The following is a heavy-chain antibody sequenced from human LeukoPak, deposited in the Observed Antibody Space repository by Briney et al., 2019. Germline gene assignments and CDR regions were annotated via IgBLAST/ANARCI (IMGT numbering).Heavy chain of an antibody. Sequence: PSETLSLTCTVSGGSISSYYWSWIRQPPGKGLEWIGYIYYSGSTNYNPSLKSRVTISVDKSKNQFSLKLSSVTAADTAVYYCASPRSYYDSSGYYISWGQGTLVTVSS. CDR2: IYYSGST. CDR3: ASPRSYYDSSGYYIS. J-gene: IGHJ5*02. CDR1: GGSISSYY. D-gene: IGHD3-22*01. V-gene: IGHV4-59*12.